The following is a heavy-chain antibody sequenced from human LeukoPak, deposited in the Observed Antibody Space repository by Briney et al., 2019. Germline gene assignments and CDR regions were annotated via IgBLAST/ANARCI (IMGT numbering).Heavy chain of an antibody. D-gene: IGHD6-13*01. CDR3: ARKKAPYSSSWYGFDY. V-gene: IGHV5-51*01. Sequence: GESLKISCKGSGYSFTSYWIGWVRQMPGKGLEWMGIIYPGDSDTRYSPSFQGQVTISPDKSISTAYLQWSSLKASDTAMYYCARKKAPYSSSWYGFDYWGQGTLVTVSS. J-gene: IGHJ4*02. CDR2: IYPGDSDT. CDR1: GYSFTSYW.